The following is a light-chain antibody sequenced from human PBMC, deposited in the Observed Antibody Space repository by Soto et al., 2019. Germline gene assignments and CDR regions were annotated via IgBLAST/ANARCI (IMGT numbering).Light chain of an antibody. CDR2: AAS. J-gene: IGKJ1*01. V-gene: IGKV1-27*01. CDR1: QGISRY. Sequence: DIPMTQSPSSLSASVGDRVTITCRASQGISRYLAWYQQKPGKVPKLLIYAASTLQSGVPSRFSGSGSGTDVTLTISSLQYEDVATYYCQKYYSAPQTFGQGTKVEIK. CDR3: QKYYSAPQT.